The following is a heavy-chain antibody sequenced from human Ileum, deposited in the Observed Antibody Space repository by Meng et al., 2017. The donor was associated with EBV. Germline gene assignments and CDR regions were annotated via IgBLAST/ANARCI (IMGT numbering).Heavy chain of an antibody. D-gene: IGHD4-17*01. V-gene: IGHV4-39*01. Sequence: QLLLQESGPGLVKPSETLSLTCSVSGGFISSSNYCWGWIRQPPGKGLEWIQSICYTDYTYYNPSLKSRVTISADKSKNQFSLRLNSLTAAGTAVYYCAMGPDYAKTGYWGQGTLVTVSS. CDR2: ICYTDYT. CDR1: GGFISSSNYC. CDR3: AMGPDYAKTGY. J-gene: IGHJ4*02.